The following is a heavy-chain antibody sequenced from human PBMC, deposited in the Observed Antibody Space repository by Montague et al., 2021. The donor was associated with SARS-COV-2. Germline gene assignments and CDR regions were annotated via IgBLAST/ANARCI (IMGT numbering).Heavy chain of an antibody. Sequence: SETLSLTCTVSGDSITRNYYWGWIRQPPGKGLEWVGNIHYSGTTFINPSLESRVTISVDASKNQFSLNLTSVTAADTAVYYCARPLVRGVPKAFDIWGQGALVIVSS. D-gene: IGHD3-10*01. CDR3: ARPLVRGVPKAFDI. V-gene: IGHV4-39*01. J-gene: IGHJ3*02. CDR1: GDSITRNYY. CDR2: IHYSGTT.